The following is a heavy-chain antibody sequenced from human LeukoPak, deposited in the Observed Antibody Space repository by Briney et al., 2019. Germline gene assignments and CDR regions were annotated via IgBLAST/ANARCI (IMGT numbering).Heavy chain of an antibody. V-gene: IGHV1-8*01. CDR3: ARISSTSSNARGVGAFDI. CDR2: MNPNSGNT. D-gene: IGHD2-2*01. Sequence: ASVKVSCKASGYTFTSYDINWVRQATGQGLEWMGWMNPNSGNTGYAQKFQGRVTMTRNTSISTAYMELSSLRSEDTAMYYCARISSTSSNARGVGAFDIWGQGTMVTVSS. J-gene: IGHJ3*02. CDR1: GYTFTSYD.